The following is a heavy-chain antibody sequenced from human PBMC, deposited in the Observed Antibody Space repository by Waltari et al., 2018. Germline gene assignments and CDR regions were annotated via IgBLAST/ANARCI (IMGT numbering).Heavy chain of an antibody. Sequence: QVQLQESGPGLVKPSETLSLTCAVSGYSISSGSYWGWIRQPPGKGLEWIGSIYHSRSTYYNPSLKSRVTISVDTSKNQFSLKLSSVTAADTAVYYCARHPRTYYYGMDVWGQGTTVTVSS. CDR1: GYSISSGSY. CDR2: IYHSRST. J-gene: IGHJ6*02. CDR3: ARHPRTYYYGMDV. V-gene: IGHV4-38-2*01.